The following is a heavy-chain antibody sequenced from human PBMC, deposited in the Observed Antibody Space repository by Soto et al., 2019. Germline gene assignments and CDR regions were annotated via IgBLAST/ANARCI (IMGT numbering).Heavy chain of an antibody. J-gene: IGHJ1*01. CDR2: ISSRSDNT. CDR3: AKSGYGSDVLWWSGH. V-gene: IGHV3-23*01. Sequence: XGSLRLSCAAAGFTCSSFAMSWVRQGPGKGLEWVSAISSRSDNTYYADSVKGRFTISRDNSKNTLYLQMNSLRAEDTAVYFCAKSGYGSDVLWWSGHWGQGSLVTVSS. CDR1: GFTCSSFA. D-gene: IGHD6-25*01.